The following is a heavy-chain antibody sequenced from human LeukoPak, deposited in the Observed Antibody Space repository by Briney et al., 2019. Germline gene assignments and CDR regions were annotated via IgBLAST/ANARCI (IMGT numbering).Heavy chain of an antibody. CDR1: GGSFSGYY. J-gene: IGHJ4*02. Sequence: SETLSLTCAVYGGSFSGYYWSWIRQPPGKGLEWIGEINHSGSTNYNPSLKSRVTISVVTSKNQFSLKLSSVTAADTAVYYCASGGYYFDYWGQGTLVTVSS. CDR2: INHSGST. V-gene: IGHV4-34*01. CDR3: ASGGYYFDY.